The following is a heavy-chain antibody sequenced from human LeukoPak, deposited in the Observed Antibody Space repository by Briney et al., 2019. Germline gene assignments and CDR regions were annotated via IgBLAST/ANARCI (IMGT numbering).Heavy chain of an antibody. D-gene: IGHD2-2*01. CDR2: ISAYNGNT. Sequence: ASVKVSCKASGYTFTSYGISWVRQAPGQGLEWMGWISAYNGNTNYAQKLQGRVTMTTDTSTSTAYMELRSLRSDDTAVYYCARARWYCSSTSCLPRYYYYCMDVWGKGTTVTVSS. CDR1: GYTFTSYG. CDR3: ARARWYCSSTSCLPRYYYYCMDV. J-gene: IGHJ6*03. V-gene: IGHV1-18*01.